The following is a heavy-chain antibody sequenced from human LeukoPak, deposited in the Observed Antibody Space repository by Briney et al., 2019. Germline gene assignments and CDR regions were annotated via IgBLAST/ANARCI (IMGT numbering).Heavy chain of an antibody. D-gene: IGHD3-10*01. J-gene: IGHJ4*02. V-gene: IGHV3-21*05. CDR1: GFTFSSYG. CDR3: ARGGRWFGESSLDY. Sequence: GGSLRLSCAASGFTFSSYGMHWVRQAPGKGLEWVSYISSSSSYTNYADSVKGRFTISRDNAKNSLYLQMNSLRAEDTAVYYCARGGRWFGESSLDYWGQGTLVTVSS. CDR2: ISSSSSYT.